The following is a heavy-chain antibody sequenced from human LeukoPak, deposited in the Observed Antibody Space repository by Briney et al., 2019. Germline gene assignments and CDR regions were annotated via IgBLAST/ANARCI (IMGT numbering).Heavy chain of an antibody. J-gene: IGHJ4*02. Sequence: GGSLRLSCTASGFSFSGHWMHWARQLPGKGLVWVSRISPTGSTTSYADSVKGQFTISRDNSKNTLYLQMNSLRAEDTAVYYCASGLNGDYFDYWGQGTLVTVSS. CDR1: GFSFSGHW. V-gene: IGHV3-74*01. CDR2: ISPTGSTT. D-gene: IGHD4-17*01. CDR3: ASGLNGDYFDY.